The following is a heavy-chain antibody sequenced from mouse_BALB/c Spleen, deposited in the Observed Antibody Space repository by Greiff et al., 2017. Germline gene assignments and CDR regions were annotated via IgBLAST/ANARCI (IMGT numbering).Heavy chain of an antibody. J-gene: IGHJ4*01. CDR3: ARQGGYYGAMDY. V-gene: IGHV1-54*03. D-gene: IGHD1-1*02. CDR2: INPGSGGT. CDR1: GYAFTNYL. Sequence: VQVVESGAELVRPGTSVKVSCKASGYAFTNYLIEWVKQRPGQGLEWIGVINPGSGGTNYNEKFKGKATLTADKSSSTAYMQLSSLTSDDSAVYFCARQGGYYGAMDYWGQGTSVTVSS.